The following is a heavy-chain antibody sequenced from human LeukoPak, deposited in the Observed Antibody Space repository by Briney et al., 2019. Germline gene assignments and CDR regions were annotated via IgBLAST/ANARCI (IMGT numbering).Heavy chain of an antibody. Sequence: GASVKVSCKASGGTFSSYAISWVRQAPGQGLEWMGRIIPILGIANYAQKFQGRVTITADKSTSTAYMELSSLRSEDTAVYYCARGLFDTPFDYWGQGTLVTVSS. CDR2: IIPILGIA. CDR1: GGTFSSYA. D-gene: IGHD2-2*02. CDR3: ARGLFDTPFDY. J-gene: IGHJ4*02. V-gene: IGHV1-69*04.